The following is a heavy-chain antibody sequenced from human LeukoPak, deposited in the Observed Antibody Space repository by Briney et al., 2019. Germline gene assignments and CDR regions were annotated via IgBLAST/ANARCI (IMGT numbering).Heavy chain of an antibody. CDR3: ARQPYSSSSPFDY. CDR1: GFTFSSYW. CDR2: INSDGSST. J-gene: IGHJ4*02. V-gene: IGHV3-74*01. Sequence: GGSLRLSCAASGFTFSSYWMHWVRQAPGKGLVWVSRINSDGSSTSYADSVKGRFTISRDNAKSTLYLQMNSLRAEDTAVYYCARQPYSSSSPFDYWGQGTLVTVSS. D-gene: IGHD6-6*01.